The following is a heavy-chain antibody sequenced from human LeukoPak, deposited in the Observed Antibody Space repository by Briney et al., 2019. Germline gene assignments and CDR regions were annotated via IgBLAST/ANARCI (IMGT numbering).Heavy chain of an antibody. CDR3: ARDWYGRGWSYLRD. CDR1: GFTFSSYA. V-gene: IGHV3-30-3*01. Sequence: GGSLRLSCAASGFTFSSYAMHWVRQAPGKGLEWVALISYDGSNMYYADSVKGRFTISRDNSKDTLYLQMNSLRSEDTAIYYCARDWYGRGWSYLRDWGQGTLVTVSS. J-gene: IGHJ4*02. CDR2: ISYDGSNM. D-gene: IGHD6-19*01.